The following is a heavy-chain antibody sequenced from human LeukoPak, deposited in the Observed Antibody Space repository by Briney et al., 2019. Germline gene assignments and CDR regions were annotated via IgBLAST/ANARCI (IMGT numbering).Heavy chain of an antibody. Sequence: SETLSLTCTVSGGSISSYYWSWIRQPPGKGLEWVGYIYYSGSTNYNPSLKSRVTISVDTSKNQFSLKLSPVTAADTAVYYCARQHIVVVTATRGWFDPWGQGTLVTVSS. CDR3: ARQHIVVVTATRGWFDP. CDR1: GGSISSYY. V-gene: IGHV4-59*12. CDR2: IYYSGST. D-gene: IGHD2-21*02. J-gene: IGHJ5*02.